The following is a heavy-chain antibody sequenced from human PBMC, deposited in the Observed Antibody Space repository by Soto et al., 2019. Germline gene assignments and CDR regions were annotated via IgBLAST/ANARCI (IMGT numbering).Heavy chain of an antibody. CDR3: ASLTRGLWFGELLSTFDY. V-gene: IGHV4-39*01. J-gene: IGHJ4*02. CDR1: GGSISSSSYY. CDR2: IYYSGST. Sequence: SETLSLTCTVSGGSISSSSYYWGWIRQPPGKGLEWIGSIYYSGSTYYNPSPKSRVTISVDTSKNQFSLKLSSVTAADTAVYYCASLTRGLWFGELLSTFDYWGQGTLVTVSS. D-gene: IGHD3-10*01.